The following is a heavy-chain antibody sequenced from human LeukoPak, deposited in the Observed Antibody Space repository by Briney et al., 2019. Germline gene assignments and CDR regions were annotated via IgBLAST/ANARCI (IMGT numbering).Heavy chain of an antibody. CDR2: IIPIFGTA. CDR3: ASKMLYYYDSSGLGDY. CDR1: GGTFSSYA. D-gene: IGHD3-22*01. J-gene: IGHJ4*02. Sequence: GASVKVSCKASGGTFSSYAISWVRQAPGQGLEWMGGIIPIFGTANYAQKFQGRVTITADKSTSTAYMELSSLRSEDTAVYYCASKMLYYYDSSGLGDYWGQGTLVTVSS. V-gene: IGHV1-69*06.